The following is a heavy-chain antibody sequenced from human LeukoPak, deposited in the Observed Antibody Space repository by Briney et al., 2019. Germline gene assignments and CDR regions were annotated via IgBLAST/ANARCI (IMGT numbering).Heavy chain of an antibody. V-gene: IGHV4-61*01. D-gene: IGHD3-10*01. CDR3: PGITMVRGVILFDY. CDR1: GGSVSSGSYY. Sequence: TSETLSLTCTVSGGSVSSGSYYWSWIRQPPGKGLEWIGYIYYRGSTNYNPSLKSRVTISVDTSKNQFSLKLSSVTAADTAVYYCPGITMVRGVILFDYWGQGTLVTVSS. CDR2: IYYRGST. J-gene: IGHJ4*02.